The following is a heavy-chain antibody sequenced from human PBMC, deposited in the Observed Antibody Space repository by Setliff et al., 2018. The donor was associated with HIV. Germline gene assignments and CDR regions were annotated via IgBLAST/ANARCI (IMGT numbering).Heavy chain of an antibody. Sequence: SLRLSCAASGFTFSSAWMGWVRQAPAKGLEWVAVMSTGGDIKIYADSVKGRFTISRDNSKNTLFLQMNSLRPEDTALYYCARDSEPGTRVAGTTGLDYWGQGSQVTVSS. CDR2: MSTGGDIK. V-gene: IGHV3-30*03. D-gene: IGHD6-19*01. J-gene: IGHJ4*02. CDR1: GFTFSSAW. CDR3: ARDSEPGTRVAGTTGLDY.